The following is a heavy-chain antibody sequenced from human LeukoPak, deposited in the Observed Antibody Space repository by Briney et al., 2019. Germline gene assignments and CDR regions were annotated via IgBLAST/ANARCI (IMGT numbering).Heavy chain of an antibody. V-gene: IGHV3-9*01. D-gene: IGHD2-2*01. Sequence: QPGRSLRLSCAVSGFPLDDYAMHWVPHAPGEGLEWVSGFSWNSSSIDYADSVKGRFTISRDNANNTLYLQMNSLRAEDTALYYCEKSDVVVSGFYYWGQGTLVTVSS. CDR2: FSWNSSSI. CDR1: GFPLDDYA. CDR3: EKSDVVVSGFYY. J-gene: IGHJ4*02.